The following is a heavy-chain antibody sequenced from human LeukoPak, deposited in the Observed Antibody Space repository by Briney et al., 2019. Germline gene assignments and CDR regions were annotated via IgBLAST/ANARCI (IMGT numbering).Heavy chain of an antibody. V-gene: IGHV3-23*01. CDR1: GFTFSDYA. J-gene: IGHJ4*02. Sequence: PGGSLRLSCAASGFTFSDYAINWVRQAPGRGLEWVSAISGSGGSTYYADSVKGRFTISRDNTKNTLYLQMNSLKTDDTAVYYCTTAPSYADYWGQGTLVTVSS. D-gene: IGHD3-10*01. CDR3: TTAPSYADY. CDR2: ISGSGGST.